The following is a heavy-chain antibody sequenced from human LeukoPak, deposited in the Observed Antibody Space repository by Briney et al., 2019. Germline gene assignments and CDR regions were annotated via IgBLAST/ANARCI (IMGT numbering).Heavy chain of an antibody. J-gene: IGHJ3*02. CDR1: GDSISDYY. CDR3: ARGVMTVIFAFDI. D-gene: IGHD2-21*02. CDR2: IYTNGIT. Sequence: SENLSLTCTVSGDSISDYYWSWIRQPAGKGLELIGRIYTNGITNYNPSLKSRVTTSVDTSKNQLSLRLSSVTAADTAVYYCARGVMTVIFAFDIWGQGTMVTVSS. V-gene: IGHV4-4*07.